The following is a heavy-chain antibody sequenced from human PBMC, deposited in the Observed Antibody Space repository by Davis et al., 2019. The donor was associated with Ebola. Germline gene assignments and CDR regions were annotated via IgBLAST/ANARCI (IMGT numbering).Heavy chain of an antibody. CDR2: IWYDGSNK. J-gene: IGHJ4*02. Sequence: GGSLRLSCAASGFTFDDYAMHWVRQAPGKGLEWVAVIWYDGSNKYYADSVKGRFTISRDNSKNTLYLQMNSLRAEDTAVYYCACQLGDYWGQGTLVTVSS. D-gene: IGHD3-16*01. V-gene: IGHV3-33*08. CDR3: ACQLGDY. CDR1: GFTFDDYA.